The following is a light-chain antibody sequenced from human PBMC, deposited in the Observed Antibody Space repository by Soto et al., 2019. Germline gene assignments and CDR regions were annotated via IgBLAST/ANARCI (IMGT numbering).Light chain of an antibody. Sequence: QTVVTQPPSASGTPGQRVTISCSGSSSNIGSNYVYWYQQLPGTAPKLLIDRNNQRPSGVPDRFSGSKSGTSASLAISGLRSEDEADYYCAAWDDSLSALVFGGGTKVTVL. CDR3: AAWDDSLSALV. CDR1: SSNIGSNY. CDR2: RNN. J-gene: IGLJ2*01. V-gene: IGLV1-47*01.